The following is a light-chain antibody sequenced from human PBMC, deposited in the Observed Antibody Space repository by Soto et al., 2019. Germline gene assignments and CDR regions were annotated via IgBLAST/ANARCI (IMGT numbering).Light chain of an antibody. J-gene: IGKJ1*01. V-gene: IGKV1-39*01. Sequence: ISMSQSLSSLSATVGDRVTITCRASQSISSYLNWYQQKPGKAPKLLIYAASSLQSGVPSRFSGSGSGTEFTLTISSLQPDDFATYYCQQYNSYPWTFGQGTKVDIK. CDR2: AAS. CDR3: QQYNSYPWT. CDR1: QSISSY.